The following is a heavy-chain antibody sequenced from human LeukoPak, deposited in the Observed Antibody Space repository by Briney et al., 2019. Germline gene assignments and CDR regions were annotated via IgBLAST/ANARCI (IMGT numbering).Heavy chain of an antibody. Sequence: GGSLRLSCAASGFTFSNAWMSWVRQAPGKGLEWVGRIKSKTDGGTTDYAAPVKGRFTISRDDSKNTLYLQMNSLKTGDTAVYYCTTLTLIEDDLYWGQGTLVTVSS. D-gene: IGHD3-16*01. V-gene: IGHV3-15*01. CDR3: TTLTLIEDDLY. CDR2: IKSKTDGGTT. CDR1: GFTFSNAW. J-gene: IGHJ4*02.